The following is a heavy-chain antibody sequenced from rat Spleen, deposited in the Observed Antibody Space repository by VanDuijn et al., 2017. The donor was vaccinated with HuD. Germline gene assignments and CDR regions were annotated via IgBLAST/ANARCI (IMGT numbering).Heavy chain of an antibody. CDR1: GFTFSNYY. D-gene: IGHD1-11*01. Sequence: EVQLVESGGGLVQPGRSMKLSCAASGFTFSNYYMAWVRQAPTKGLEWVAAITPSGITTDYRDSVKGRFTISRENAESTLYLQMNSLRSEDTATYYCTELRTFDYWGQGVMVTVSS. CDR3: TELRTFDY. V-gene: IGHV5-25*01. CDR2: ITPSGITT. J-gene: IGHJ2*01.